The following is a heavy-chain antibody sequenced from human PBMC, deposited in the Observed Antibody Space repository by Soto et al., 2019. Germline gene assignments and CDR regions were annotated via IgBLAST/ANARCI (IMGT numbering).Heavy chain of an antibody. Sequence: QVQLVESGGGVVQPGRSLRLSCAASGFTFSSYGMHWVRQAPGKGLEWVAVIWYDGSNKYYADSVKGRFTSSRDNSKNTLYLQMNSLRAEDTAVYYCAREQPGYSSGSFNFDYWGQGTLVTVSS. CDR1: GFTFSSYG. D-gene: IGHD6-19*01. CDR2: IWYDGSNK. V-gene: IGHV3-33*01. CDR3: AREQPGYSSGSFNFDY. J-gene: IGHJ4*02.